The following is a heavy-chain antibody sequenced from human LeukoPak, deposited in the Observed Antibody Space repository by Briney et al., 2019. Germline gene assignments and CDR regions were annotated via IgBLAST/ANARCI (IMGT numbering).Heavy chain of an antibody. J-gene: IGHJ4*02. V-gene: IGHV4-34*01. Sequence: PSETLSLTCAVYGGSFSGYYWSWIRQPPGKGLEWIGEINHSGSTNYNPSLKSRVTISVDTSKNQFSLQLSSVTAADTAVYYCARHGHRNEYNSPGVDYWGQGTLVTVSS. CDR3: ARHGHRNEYNSPGVDY. CDR1: GGSFSGYY. CDR2: INHSGST. D-gene: IGHD6-6*01.